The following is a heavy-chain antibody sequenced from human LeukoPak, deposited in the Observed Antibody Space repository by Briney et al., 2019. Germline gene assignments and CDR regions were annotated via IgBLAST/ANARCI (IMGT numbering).Heavy chain of an antibody. Sequence: GGSLRLSRAASGFTFSSYWMSWVRQAPGKGLEWVANIKQDGSEKYYVGSVKGRFTISRDNAKNSLYLQMNSLRAEDTAVYYCARWFITKSSGWYKGWFDPWAREPWSPSPQ. CDR3: ARWFITKSSGWYKGWFDP. CDR2: IKQDGSEK. D-gene: IGHD6-19*01. CDR1: GFTFSSYW. V-gene: IGHV3-7*01. J-gene: IGHJ5*02.